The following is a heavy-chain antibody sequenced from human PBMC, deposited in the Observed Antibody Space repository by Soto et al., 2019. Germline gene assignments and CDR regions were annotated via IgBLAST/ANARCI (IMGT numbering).Heavy chain of an antibody. V-gene: IGHV3-33*01. CDR3: ARDLIRGDNSSYYYYGMDV. D-gene: IGHD6-13*01. CDR1: GFTFSSSG. CDR2: IWYDGSNK. J-gene: IGHJ6*02. Sequence: SCAASGFTFSSSGMHWVRQAPGKGLEWVAVIWYDGSNKYYADSVKGRFTISRDNSRNTLYLQMNSLRAEDTAVYYCARDLIRGDNSSYYYYGMDVWGQGTTVTVSS.